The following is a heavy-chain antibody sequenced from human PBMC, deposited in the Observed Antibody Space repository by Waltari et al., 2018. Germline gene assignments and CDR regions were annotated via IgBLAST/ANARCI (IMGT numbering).Heavy chain of an antibody. CDR1: GFNFDDYT. D-gene: IGHD2-15*01. V-gene: IGHV3-9*01. J-gene: IGHJ6*03. CDR3: VKEGGETAGGKSDYYMDV. CDR2: ISWNSGRI. Sequence: EMVLVESGGGLVQPGRSLRLSCAGLGFNFDDYTMHWVRQAPGKGLVLVSGISWNSGRIGYADSVKCRFTISRDNAKNSLYLQMNSLRAEDTALYYCVKEGGETAGGKSDYYMDVWGKGTTVTVSS.